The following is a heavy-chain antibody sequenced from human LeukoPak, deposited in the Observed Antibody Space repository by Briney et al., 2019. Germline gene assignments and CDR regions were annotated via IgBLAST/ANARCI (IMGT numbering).Heavy chain of an antibody. Sequence: ASVTVSCKVSGYTLTELSMHWVRQAPGKGLEWMGGFDLQDGETVYAQKFRGRVTMTEDTSTDTAYMELSSLRSEDTAVYYCATGRGYFDSSGYYSPLLYWGQGTLVTVSS. CDR1: GYTLTELS. CDR2: FDLQDGET. D-gene: IGHD3-22*01. J-gene: IGHJ4*02. CDR3: ATGRGYFDSSGYYSPLLY. V-gene: IGHV1-24*01.